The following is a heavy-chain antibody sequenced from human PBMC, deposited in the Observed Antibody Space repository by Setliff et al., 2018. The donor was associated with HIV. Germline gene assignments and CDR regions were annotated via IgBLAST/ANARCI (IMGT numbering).Heavy chain of an antibody. D-gene: IGHD4-17*01. V-gene: IGHV1-8*01. J-gene: IGHJ6*02. CDR2: MNPNSGNT. CDR1: GNTFTSYD. CDR3: ASYGGTATFYYGMDV. Sequence: ASVKVSCKASGNTFTSYDINWVRQATGQGLEWMGWMNPNSGNTGYAQKFQGRVTMTRNTSISTAYMELSSLRSEDTAVYYCASYGGTATFYYGMDVWGQGTTVTV.